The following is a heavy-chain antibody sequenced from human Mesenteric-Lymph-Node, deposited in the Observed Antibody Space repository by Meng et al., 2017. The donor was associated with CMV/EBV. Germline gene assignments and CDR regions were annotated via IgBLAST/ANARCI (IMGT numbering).Heavy chain of an antibody. Sequence: GESLKISCAASGFTFSSYGMHWVRQAPGKGLEWVSYISGGGDTIYYADSVKGRFTISRDNAKNSLYLQMNSLRAEDTAVYYCARDESTYYYGSGSKTTTKYYYYYGMDVWGQGTTVTVSS. CDR2: ISGGGDTI. CDR1: GFTFSSYG. J-gene: IGHJ6*02. V-gene: IGHV3-48*04. CDR3: ARDESTYYYGSGSKTTTKYYYYYGMDV. D-gene: IGHD3-10*01.